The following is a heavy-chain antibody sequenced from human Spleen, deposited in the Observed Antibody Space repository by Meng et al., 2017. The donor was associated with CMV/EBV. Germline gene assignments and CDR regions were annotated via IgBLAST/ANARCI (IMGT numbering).Heavy chain of an antibody. CDR2: ISPYGGGT. J-gene: IGHJ3*02. CDR1: GYTFTGYY. CDR3: ARQTGRPSRAFDI. Sequence: ASVKVSCKASGYTFTGYYMHWVRQAPGQGLEWMGWISPYGGGTNYAQRFQGRVTMTRDTSISTAYMELSRLISDDTAVYYCARQTGRPSRAFDIWGQGTTVTVSS. V-gene: IGHV1-2*02. D-gene: IGHD1-1*01.